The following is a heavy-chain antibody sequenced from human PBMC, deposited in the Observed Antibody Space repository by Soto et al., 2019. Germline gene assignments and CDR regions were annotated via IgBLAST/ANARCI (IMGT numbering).Heavy chain of an antibody. CDR1: GFPFSNYG. J-gene: IGHJ4*02. CDR2: ISYDGSNE. Sequence: GGSLRLSCAASGFPFSNYGLHWVRQAPGKGLEWVAVISYDGSNEYYADSVKGRFTISRDNSRHTLYLQMNSLRADDTAVYYCTKSPCPSNNCLSDYWGQGTLVTVSS. D-gene: IGHD2-2*01. V-gene: IGHV3-30*18. CDR3: TKSPCPSNNCLSDY.